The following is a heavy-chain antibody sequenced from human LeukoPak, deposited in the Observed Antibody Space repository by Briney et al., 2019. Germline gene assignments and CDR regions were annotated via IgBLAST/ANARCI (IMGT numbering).Heavy chain of an antibody. CDR2: IYYSGST. V-gene: IGHV4-59*01. Sequence: PSETLPLTRTVSGGSISGYYWSWIRQPPGKGLEWIGYIYYSGSTNYNPSLKSRVTISVDTSKNQFSLKLSSVTAADTAVYYCARARYWFDPWGQGTLVTVSS. CDR1: GGSISGYY. J-gene: IGHJ5*02. CDR3: ARARYWFDP.